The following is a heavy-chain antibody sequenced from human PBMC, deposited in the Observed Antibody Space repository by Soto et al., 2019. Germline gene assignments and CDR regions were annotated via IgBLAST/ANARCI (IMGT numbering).Heavy chain of an antibody. Sequence: GGSLRLSCAASGFSFSDAWINWVRQAPGKGLEWVGRIKSKIDGGTTDFAAPVKGRFAISRDDSRDMVYMEMYSLKTDDTAVYYCTSDSLFTGQLVRMDNWGHGTLVTVSS. D-gene: IGHD3-9*01. J-gene: IGHJ4*01. CDR1: GFSFSDAW. V-gene: IGHV3-15*07. CDR2: IKSKIDGGTT. CDR3: TSDSLFTGQLVRMDN.